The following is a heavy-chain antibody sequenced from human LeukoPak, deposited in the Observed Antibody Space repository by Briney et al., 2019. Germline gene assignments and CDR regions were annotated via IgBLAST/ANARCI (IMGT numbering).Heavy chain of an antibody. J-gene: IGHJ5*02. CDR1: GGSISSYY. V-gene: IGHV4-4*07. Sequence: SETLSLTCTVSGGSISSYYWSWIRQPAGKGLEWIGRIYTRGSTNYNPSLKSRVTMSVDTSKNQFSLKLSSVTAADTAVYYCARDLGSLDYGDYVVWFDPWGQGTLVTVSS. CDR3: ARDLGSLDYGDYVVWFDP. CDR2: IYTRGST. D-gene: IGHD4-17*01.